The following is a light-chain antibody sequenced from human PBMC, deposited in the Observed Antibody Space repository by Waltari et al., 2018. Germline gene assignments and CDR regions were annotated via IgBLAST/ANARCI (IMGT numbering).Light chain of an antibody. V-gene: IGKV1-17*02. CDR1: QGVAGG. CDR2: SAV. Sequence: DIQMTQSPSSLSASVGDTVSITCRASQGVAGGLAWFQQRPGKAPKRLIYSAVALESGGPSRFSGSGYDTEFTLTVTNLQPEDFATYYCLQHRSYPFTFGQGTKLEIK. CDR3: LQHRSYPFT. J-gene: IGKJ2*01.